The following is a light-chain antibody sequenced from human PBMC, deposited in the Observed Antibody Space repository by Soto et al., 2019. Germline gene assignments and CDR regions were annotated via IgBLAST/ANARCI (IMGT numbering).Light chain of an antibody. J-gene: IGKJ4*01. Sequence: ESVLTQSPGTLSLSPGERATLSCRASQSVSSSYLAWYQQKPGQAPRLLIYGASSRATGIPDRFSGSGSGTDFTRTISRLEPEDFAVYYCQQYGSSPRLTFGGWTKVEI. CDR2: GAS. CDR1: QSVSSSY. V-gene: IGKV3-20*01. CDR3: QQYGSSPRLT.